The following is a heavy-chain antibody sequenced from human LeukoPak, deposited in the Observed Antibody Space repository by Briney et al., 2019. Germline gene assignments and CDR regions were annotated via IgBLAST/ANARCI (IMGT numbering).Heavy chain of an antibody. V-gene: IGHV4-31*03. CDR2: IYYSWST. J-gene: IGHJ3*02. CDR1: GGSLSRVGYY. Sequence: SQTLSLTCPVSGGSLSRVGYYWSWIRHHRGEGREWIGYIYYSWSTYYNSSLKSRVTISVDTSKNQFSLKLSSVTAADSAVYFCARVGSEVVTHVFDIWGQGTMVTVSS. CDR3: ARVGSEVVTHVFDI. D-gene: IGHD4-23*01.